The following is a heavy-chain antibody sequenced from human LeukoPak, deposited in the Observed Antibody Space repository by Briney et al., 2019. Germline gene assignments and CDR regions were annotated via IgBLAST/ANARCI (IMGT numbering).Heavy chain of an antibody. D-gene: IGHD3-9*01. J-gene: IGHJ4*02. CDR3: ARDYNDILTGYFFVVGYFDY. Sequence: GGSLRLSCAASGFTFSNYNMNWVRQAPGKGREWVAVISYDGSNKYYADSVKGRFTISRDNSKNTLYLQMNSLRAEDTAVYYCARDYNDILTGYFFVVGYFDYWGQGTLVTVSS. CDR2: ISYDGSNK. V-gene: IGHV3-30*03. CDR1: GFTFSNYN.